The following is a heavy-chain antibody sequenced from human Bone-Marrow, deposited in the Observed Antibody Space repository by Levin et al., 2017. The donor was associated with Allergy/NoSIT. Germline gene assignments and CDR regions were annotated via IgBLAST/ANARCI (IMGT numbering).Heavy chain of an antibody. Sequence: SCAASGFTFSRFDMHWVRQGTGKVLEWVSGIDAAGDTYYPDSVKGRFSISRENSKNSLYLQINSLRAGDTAVYYCARVVAGVFDYWGQGTLVTVSS. CDR2: IDAAGDT. J-gene: IGHJ4*02. CDR3: ARVVAGVFDY. V-gene: IGHV3-13*04. CDR1: GFTFSRFD. D-gene: IGHD6-19*01.